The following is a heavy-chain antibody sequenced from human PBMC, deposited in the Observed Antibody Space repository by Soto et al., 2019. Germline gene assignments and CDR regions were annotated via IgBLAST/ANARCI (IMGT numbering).Heavy chain of an antibody. Sequence: SETLSLTCTFSGGSISSSSYYWGWIRQPPGKGLEWIGSIYYSGSNYYNPSLKSRVTISVDTSKNQFSLKLSSVTAADTAVYYCARRWLGGYDGAYYYYGMDVWGQGTTVTVSS. CDR1: GGSISSSSYY. D-gene: IGHD5-12*01. CDR3: ARRWLGGYDGAYYYYGMDV. V-gene: IGHV4-39*01. J-gene: IGHJ6*02. CDR2: IYYSGSN.